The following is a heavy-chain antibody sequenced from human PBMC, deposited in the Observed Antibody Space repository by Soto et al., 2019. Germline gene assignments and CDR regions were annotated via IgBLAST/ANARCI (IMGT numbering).Heavy chain of an antibody. Sequence: GGALRPSCAASGFTFSSYAMAWVRQAPGKGLEGVSAIRGSGGNTYYADSVKGRFPISRDNSKSTLHLQMNSLRAEDTAVYYGAIDWVLRYCDGPFDYRGPGTLGTV. CDR3: AIDWVLRYCDGPFDY. CDR1: GFTFSSYA. CDR2: IRGSGGNT. D-gene: IGHD3-9*01. J-gene: IGHJ4*02. V-gene: IGHV3-23*01.